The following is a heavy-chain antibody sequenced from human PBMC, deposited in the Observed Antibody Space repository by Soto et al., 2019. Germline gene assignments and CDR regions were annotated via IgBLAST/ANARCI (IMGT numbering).Heavy chain of an antibody. J-gene: IGHJ4*02. CDR2: IRSKANSYAT. CDR3: TRHSGADRDPPNTDY. V-gene: IGHV3-73*01. Sequence: PGESLRLSCAASGFTFSCSAMHWVRQASGTGLEWVGRIRSKANSYATAYAASVKGRFTISRDDSKNTAYLQMNSLKTEDTAVYYCTRHSGADRDPPNTDYWGQGTLVTVSS. CDR1: GFTFSCSA. D-gene: IGHD6-6*01.